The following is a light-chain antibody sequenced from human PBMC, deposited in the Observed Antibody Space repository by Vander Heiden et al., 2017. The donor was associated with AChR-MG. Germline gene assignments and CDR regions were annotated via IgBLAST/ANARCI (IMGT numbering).Light chain of an antibody. J-gene: IGKJ2*01. CDR2: DAS. Sequence: DIQLTQSPSTLSASVGDRVTITCRASQGIRSYLAWYQQKPGKAPKLLIYDASTLQSGVSSRFSGSGSGTEFTLTISSLQPEDFATYYCQQIKAYPRTFGQGTKLEIK. V-gene: IGKV1-9*01. CDR1: QGIRSY. CDR3: QQIKAYPRT.